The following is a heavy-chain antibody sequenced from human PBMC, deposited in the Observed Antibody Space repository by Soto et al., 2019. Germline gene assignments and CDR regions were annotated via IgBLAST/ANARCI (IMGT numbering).Heavy chain of an antibody. CDR2: MNQNTGDT. J-gene: IGHJ4*02. V-gene: IGHV1-8*01. CDR1: GYTFISYD. D-gene: IGHD5-12*01. CDR3: SRGDGYILDY. Sequence: QVQLVQSGAEVKKPGASVKVSCKASGYTFISYDINWVRQATGQGLEWMGWMNQNTGDTDYAQKFQGRVTMTRDTSINTANLELSSLRSDDTAVYFCSRGDGYILDYLGQGTLVTVSS.